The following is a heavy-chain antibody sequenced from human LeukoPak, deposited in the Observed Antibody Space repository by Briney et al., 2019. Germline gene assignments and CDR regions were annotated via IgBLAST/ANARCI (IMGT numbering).Heavy chain of an antibody. CDR3: ARDLGNSYGPLYFDY. D-gene: IGHD5-18*01. CDR2: ISSSSSYI. Sequence: GGSLRLSCAASGFTFSSYSMNWVRQAPGKGLEWVSSISSSSSYIYYADSVKGRFTISRDNAKNSLYLQMNSLRAEDTAVYYCARDLGNSYGPLYFDYWGQGTLVTVSS. CDR1: GFTFSSYS. J-gene: IGHJ4*02. V-gene: IGHV3-21*01.